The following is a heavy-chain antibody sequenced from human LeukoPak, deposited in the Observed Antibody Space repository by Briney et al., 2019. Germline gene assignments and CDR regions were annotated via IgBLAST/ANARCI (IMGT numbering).Heavy chain of an antibody. V-gene: IGHV3-21*01. CDR1: GFTFSSYS. D-gene: IGHD6-6*01. CDR3: ARETGAHSSSPFDY. Sequence: SGGSLRLSCAASGFTFSSYSMNWVRRAPGKGLECVSSISSSSSYIYYADSVKGRFTISRDNAKNSLYLQMNSLRAEDTAVYYCARETGAHSSSPFDYWGQGTLVTVSS. J-gene: IGHJ4*02. CDR2: ISSSSSYI.